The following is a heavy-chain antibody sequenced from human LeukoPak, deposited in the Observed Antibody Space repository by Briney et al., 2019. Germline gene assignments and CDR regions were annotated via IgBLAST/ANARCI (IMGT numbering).Heavy chain of an antibody. CDR3: ATEKDLLLDS. J-gene: IGHJ5*01. D-gene: IGHD1-26*01. CDR1: GYSLSELS. Sequence: ASVKVSCKVSGYSLSELSTHWVRQAPGQGLEWMGGFDPGDDGTIYAQKFQGRVTMTEDTSTDTAYLELSGLRSEDTAVYFCATEKDLLLDSWGQGTPVTVSS. V-gene: IGHV1-24*01. CDR2: FDPGDDGT.